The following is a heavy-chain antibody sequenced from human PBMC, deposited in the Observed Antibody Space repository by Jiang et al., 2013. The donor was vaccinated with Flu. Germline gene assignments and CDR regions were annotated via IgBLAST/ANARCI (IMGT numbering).Heavy chain of an antibody. D-gene: IGHD6-13*01. V-gene: IGHV3-48*01. Sequence: VQLLESGGGLVQPGGSLRLSCAASGFTFSSYTMNWVRQAPGKGLEWVSYITSTSGTIYYADSVKGRFTISRDNAKNSLYLQMNSLRAEDTAVYYCARVPGKQQLVLFDFWGQGTLVTVSS. CDR1: GFTFSSYT. CDR3: ARVPGKQQLVLFDF. J-gene: IGHJ4*02. CDR2: ITSTSGTI.